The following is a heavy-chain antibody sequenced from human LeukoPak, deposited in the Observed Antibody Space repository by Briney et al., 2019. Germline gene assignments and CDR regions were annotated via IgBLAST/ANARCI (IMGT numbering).Heavy chain of an antibody. CDR1: GGSISSSSYY. CDR2: IYYSGST. J-gene: IGHJ3*02. D-gene: IGHD2-2*01. CDR3: ASYCSSTSCPHRRAFDI. V-gene: IGHV4-39*01. Sequence: SETLSLTCTVSGGSISSSSYYRGWIRQPPGKGLEWIGSIYYSGSTYYNPSLKSRVTISVDTSKNQFSLKLSSVTAADTAVYYCASYCSSTSCPHRRAFDIWGQGTMVTVSS.